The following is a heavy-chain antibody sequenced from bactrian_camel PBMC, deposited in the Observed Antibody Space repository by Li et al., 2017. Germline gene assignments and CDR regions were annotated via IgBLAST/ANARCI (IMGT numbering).Heavy chain of an antibody. Sequence: HVQLVESGGGLVQPGGSLKLSCAPSRMADMAWIRQAPRKGLGWVSSISTGGGSTYYADSVQGRFTISRDNAKNTVSLQMNSLKSEDTALYYCAGIATMSNFQRPDLVRGARGPRSPSP. J-gene: IGHJ6*01. CDR1: RMAD. CDR3: AGIATMSNFQRPDLVR. D-gene: IGHD4*01. CDR2: ISTGGGST. V-gene: IGHV3S1*01.